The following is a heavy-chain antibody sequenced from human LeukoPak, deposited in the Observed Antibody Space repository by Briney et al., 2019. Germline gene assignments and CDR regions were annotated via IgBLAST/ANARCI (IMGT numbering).Heavy chain of an antibody. D-gene: IGHD1-26*01. Sequence: GGSLRLSCAASGFTFSSFWMHWVRQAPGKGLVWVSRINEDGSTTNYADSVKGRSTIFRDNAKNTLYLQMNSLRAEDTAVYYCVRDLGGRSGHWGQGTLVTVSS. CDR2: INEDGSTT. J-gene: IGHJ4*02. V-gene: IGHV3-74*01. CDR1: GFTFSSFW. CDR3: VRDLGGRSGH.